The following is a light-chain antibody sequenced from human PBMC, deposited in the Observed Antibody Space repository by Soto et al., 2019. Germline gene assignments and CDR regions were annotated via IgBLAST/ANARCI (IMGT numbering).Light chain of an antibody. CDR1: SSDVGKYDY. Sequence: QSALTQPPSASGSPGQSVTISCTGTSSDVGKYDYVSWFQHHPGKAPKLIIYEVSKRPSGVPDRFSGSKSGSTASLTVSGLQTEDEADYYCCSYAGTYTFYVFGTGTKVTVL. CDR2: EVS. V-gene: IGLV2-8*01. CDR3: CSYAGTYTFYV. J-gene: IGLJ1*01.